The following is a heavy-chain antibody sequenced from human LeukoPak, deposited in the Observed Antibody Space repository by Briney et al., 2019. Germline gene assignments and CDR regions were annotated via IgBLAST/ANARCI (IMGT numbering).Heavy chain of an antibody. J-gene: IGHJ4*02. CDR2: ISYDGSNK. Sequence: GGSLRLSCAASGLTFSSYDMHWVRQAPGKGLEWVAVISYDGSNKYYADSVKGRFTISRDNSKNTLYLQMNSLRAEDTAVYYCAKEDGSGYYYFDYWGQGTLVTVSS. CDR1: GLTFSSYD. D-gene: IGHD5-12*01. V-gene: IGHV3-30*18. CDR3: AKEDGSGYYYFDY.